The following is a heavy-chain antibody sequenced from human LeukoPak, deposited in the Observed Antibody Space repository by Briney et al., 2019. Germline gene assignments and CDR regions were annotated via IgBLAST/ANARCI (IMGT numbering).Heavy chain of an antibody. Sequence: PGGSLRLSCAASGFTFSSYGMHWVRQAPGKGLEWVAVISYDGSNKYYADSVKGRFTISRDNSKNTLYLQMNSLRAEDTAVYYCARCLAVAGTFDPPDAFDIWGQGTMVTVSS. D-gene: IGHD6-19*01. J-gene: IGHJ3*02. CDR3: ARCLAVAGTFDPPDAFDI. CDR1: GFTFSSYG. V-gene: IGHV3-30*12. CDR2: ISYDGSNK.